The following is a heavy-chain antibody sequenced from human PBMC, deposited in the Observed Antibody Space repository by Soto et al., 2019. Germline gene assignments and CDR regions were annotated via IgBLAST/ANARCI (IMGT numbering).Heavy chain of an antibody. CDR3: AKGFLRFPYHTHGWEN. J-gene: IGHJ4*02. CDR1: GFPFTSFA. Sequence: EVQLWDSGGGLVQPGGSLRLSCAASGFPFTSFAMCWLRQAPGKGLEWVSYISANGVATSYADSVKGRFTTSRDNSMNVLFLQLNSLRAEDSAVYYWAKGFLRFPYHTHGWENWCQGTLVTVSS. V-gene: IGHV3-23*01. D-gene: IGHD2-8*01. CDR2: ISANGVAT.